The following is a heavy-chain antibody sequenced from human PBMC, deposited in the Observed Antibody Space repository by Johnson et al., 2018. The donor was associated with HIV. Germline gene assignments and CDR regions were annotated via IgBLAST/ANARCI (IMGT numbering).Heavy chain of an antibody. Sequence: VQLVESGGGAVQPGRSLRLSCAAYGFTFSSYAMQWVRQAPGEGLEWVAVIAYDGSYKYSADSVRGRFTISRDNSKNTVFLQMNCLSAEDTAVYYCARLPSGYYRDAFNIWGQGTMVTVSS. V-gene: IGHV3-30-3*01. CDR3: ARLPSGYYRDAFNI. CDR1: GFTFSSYA. CDR2: IAYDGSYK. D-gene: IGHD6-25*01. J-gene: IGHJ3*02.